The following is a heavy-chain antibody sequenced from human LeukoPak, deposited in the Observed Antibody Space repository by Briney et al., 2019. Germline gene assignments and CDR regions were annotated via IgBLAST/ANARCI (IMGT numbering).Heavy chain of an antibody. CDR2: INPNSGGT. CDR3: ARGPHSRSWYRNWFDP. J-gene: IGHJ5*02. Sequence: GASVKVSFTAAGYTFTFYYMHWVRQAPGQGLEWMGWINPNSGGTNNAQKFQGRVTITRDTSISTAYIELSRLRSDDTAVYYCARGPHSRSWYRNWFDPWGQGNLFTVSS. V-gene: IGHV1-2*02. CDR1: GYTFTFYY. D-gene: IGHD6-13*01.